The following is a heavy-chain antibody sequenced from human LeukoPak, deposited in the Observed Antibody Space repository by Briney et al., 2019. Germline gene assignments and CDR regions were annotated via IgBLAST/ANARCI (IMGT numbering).Heavy chain of an antibody. CDR1: GGSFSGYY. CDR2: INHSGST. D-gene: IGHD5-12*01. Sequence: KPSETLSLTCAVYGGSFSGYYWSWIRQRPGKGLKWMGEINHSGSTNYNPSLKSRVTISVDTSKNLFSLKLSSVTAADTAVYYCARGEMVATISYGFDPWGQGTLVTVSS. CDR3: ARGEMVATISYGFDP. V-gene: IGHV4-34*01. J-gene: IGHJ5*02.